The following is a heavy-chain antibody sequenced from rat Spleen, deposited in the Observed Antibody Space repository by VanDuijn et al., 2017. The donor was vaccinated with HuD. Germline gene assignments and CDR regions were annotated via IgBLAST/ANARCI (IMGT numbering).Heavy chain of an antibody. CDR1: GFSLTDNT. V-gene: IGHV2-1*01. D-gene: IGHD1-2*01. Sequence: QVQLKESGPGLVQPSQTLSLTCTVSGFSLTDNTVHWIRQPPGKGLEWMGGIWGDESTDYNSALKSRLTISRDTSKSQVFLKMNSLQTDDTGTYYCTRGHGSYALWYFAFWGPGTMVTMSS. CDR3: TRGHGSYALWYFAF. J-gene: IGHJ1*01. CDR2: IWGDEST.